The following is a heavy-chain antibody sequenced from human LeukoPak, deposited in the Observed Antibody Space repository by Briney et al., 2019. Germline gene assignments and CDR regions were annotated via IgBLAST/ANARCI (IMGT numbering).Heavy chain of an antibody. V-gene: IGHV1-2*02. CDR2: INPNSGGT. J-gene: IGHJ3*02. Sequence: ASVKVSCKASGYTFTSYDINWVRQAPGQGLEWMGWINPNSGGTNYAQKFQGRVTMTRDTSISTAYMELSRLRSDDTAVYYCARTGDPRLDAFDIWGQGTMVTVSS. CDR1: GYTFTSYD. CDR3: ARTGDPRLDAFDI. D-gene: IGHD7-27*01.